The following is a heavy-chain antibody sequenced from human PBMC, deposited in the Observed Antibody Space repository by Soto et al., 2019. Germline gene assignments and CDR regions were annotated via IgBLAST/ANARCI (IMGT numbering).Heavy chain of an antibody. CDR1: GFTFSSYG. V-gene: IGHV3-33*01. D-gene: IGHD2-2*01. CDR3: ARDGVPAASRIGLEYYYYYYMDV. CDR2: IWYDGSNK. Sequence: PGGSLRLSCAASGFTFSSYGMHWVRQAPGKGLEWVAVIWYDGSNKYYADSVKGRFTISRDNSKNTLYLQMNSLRAEDTAVYYCARDGVPAASRIGLEYYYYYYMDVWGKGTTVTVSS. J-gene: IGHJ6*03.